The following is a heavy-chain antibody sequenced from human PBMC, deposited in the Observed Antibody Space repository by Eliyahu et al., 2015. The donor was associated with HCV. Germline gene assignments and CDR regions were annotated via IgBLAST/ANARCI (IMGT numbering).Heavy chain of an antibody. V-gene: IGHV3-33*01. J-gene: IGHJ4*02. CDR2: IGADVISN. D-gene: IGHD3-22*01. CDR3: ARNADPTGYYSRLDL. Sequence: QVQLVESGGGVVQPGRSLXLSCAASGFTXXFYGMHWVRQAPGKGLEWVAGIGADVISNHYADSVKGRFTISRDNAKNTMYLQVSSLRAEDTAVYYCARNADPTGYYSRLDLWGRGTQVSVFS. CDR1: GFTXXFYG.